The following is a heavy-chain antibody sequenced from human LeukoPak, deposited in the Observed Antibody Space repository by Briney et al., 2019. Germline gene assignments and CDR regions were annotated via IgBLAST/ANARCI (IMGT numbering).Heavy chain of an antibody. D-gene: IGHD3-22*01. Sequence: ASVKVSCKASGYTFSSYQMHWVRQAPGQGLEWMGKINPSGVSTNYAQKFQGRVTMTRDTSTNTVYMELSSLRSEDTAVYYCARDKVPYDSSGYAFDYWGQGTLVAVSS. V-gene: IGHV1-46*01. CDR2: INPSGVST. J-gene: IGHJ4*02. CDR3: ARDKVPYDSSGYAFDY. CDR1: GYTFSSYQ.